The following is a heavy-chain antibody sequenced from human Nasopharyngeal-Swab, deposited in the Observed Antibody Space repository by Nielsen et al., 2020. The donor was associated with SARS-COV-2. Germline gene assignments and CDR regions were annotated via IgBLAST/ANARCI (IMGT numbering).Heavy chain of an antibody. D-gene: IGHD3-10*01. Sequence: WIGRSPGTGLEWIGSIYYSGSTYYNPFLKSRVTISVDTSKNQFSLKMSSVTAADSAVYYCARGPHMVRCSYSYYYHMDVWGKGTTVTVSS. J-gene: IGHJ6*03. V-gene: IGHV4-39*07. CDR2: IYYSGST. CDR3: ARGPHMVRCSYSYYYHMDV.